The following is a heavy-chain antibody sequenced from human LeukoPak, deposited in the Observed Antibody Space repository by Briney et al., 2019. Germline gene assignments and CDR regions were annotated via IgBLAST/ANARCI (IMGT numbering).Heavy chain of an antibody. D-gene: IGHD5-12*01. Sequence: PSETLSLSCTVSGVAISSSGYYWGWIRQPPGKGREWNVSIYYSGTTYYNPSLKSRFAISVDTSKNQFSLKLSSVTAADTAVYYCARHGGYEYFDYWGQGATVTVSS. J-gene: IGHJ4*02. CDR1: GVAISSSGYY. CDR3: ARHGGYEYFDY. CDR2: IYYSGTT. V-gene: IGHV4-39*01.